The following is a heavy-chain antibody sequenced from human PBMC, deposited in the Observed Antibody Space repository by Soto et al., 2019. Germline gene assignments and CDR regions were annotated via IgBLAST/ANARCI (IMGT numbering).Heavy chain of an antibody. CDR1: GGYISSGGYS. Sequence: PSETKCVTCTVAGGYISSGGYSWSWIKQPPGKGLEWIGYIYHSGSTYYNPSLKSRVTISVDRSKNQFSLKLSSVTAADTAVYYCARVPGPWGQGTLV. CDR3: ARVPGP. CDR2: IYHSGST. V-gene: IGHV4-30-2*01. D-gene: IGHD3-10*01. J-gene: IGHJ5*02.